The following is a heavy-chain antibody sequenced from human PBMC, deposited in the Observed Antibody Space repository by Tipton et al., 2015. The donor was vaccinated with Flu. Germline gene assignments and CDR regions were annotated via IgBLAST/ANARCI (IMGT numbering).Heavy chain of an antibody. CDR2: LSHSGFP. D-gene: IGHD1-1*01. CDR3: AREVGYLHIDY. J-gene: IGHJ4*02. CDR1: GYSITSGYY. V-gene: IGHV4-38-2*02. Sequence: LRLSCAVSGYSITSGYYWAWVRQPPGSGLEWIGGLSHSGFPHYNPSLKGRVTMSLHTSTNEVSLKLSSVTAADTAIYYCAREVGYLHIDYWGQGILVTVSS.